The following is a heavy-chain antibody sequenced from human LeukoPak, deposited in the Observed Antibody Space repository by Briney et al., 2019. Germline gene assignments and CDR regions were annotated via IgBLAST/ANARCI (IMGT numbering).Heavy chain of an antibody. V-gene: IGHV4-4*02. Sequence: SETLSLTCAVTGGSISNNWWSWVRQPRGKGLEWIGEISQSARTNYNPSLKSRVTMSIDKSRNQFSLRMSSVTAADTAVYYCAGVRLGSSGFSEYFEHWGQGTLVTVSS. CDR2: ISQSART. J-gene: IGHJ1*01. CDR1: GGSISNNW. D-gene: IGHD3-22*01. CDR3: AGVRLGSSGFSEYFEH.